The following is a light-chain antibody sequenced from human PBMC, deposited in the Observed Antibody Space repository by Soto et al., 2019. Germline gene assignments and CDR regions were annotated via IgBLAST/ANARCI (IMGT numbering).Light chain of an antibody. Sequence: QSVLAQPPSASGTPGQRVTISCSGSSSNIGRNTVSWYQHLPGAAPKLLLYSDSQRPSGVPDRFSGSKSGTSASLAISGLQSEDEADYYCAAWDGTLSGPYVVFGGGTKLTVL. V-gene: IGLV1-44*01. J-gene: IGLJ2*01. CDR1: SSNIGRNT. CDR3: AAWDGTLSGPYVV. CDR2: SDS.